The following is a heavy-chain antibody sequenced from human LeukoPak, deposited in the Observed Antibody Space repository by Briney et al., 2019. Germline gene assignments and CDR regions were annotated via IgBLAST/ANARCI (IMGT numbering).Heavy chain of an antibody. CDR2: IYYSGST. CDR1: GGSISSYY. V-gene: IGHV4-59*12. D-gene: IGHD3-10*01. J-gene: IGHJ6*03. Sequence: SETLSLTCTVSGGSISSYYWSWIRQPPGKGLEWIGYIYYSGSTNYNPSLKSRVTISVDTSKNQFSLKLSSVTAADTAVYYCARDRVSGYYGSGYYMDVWGKGTTVTISS. CDR3: ARDRVSGYYGSGYYMDV.